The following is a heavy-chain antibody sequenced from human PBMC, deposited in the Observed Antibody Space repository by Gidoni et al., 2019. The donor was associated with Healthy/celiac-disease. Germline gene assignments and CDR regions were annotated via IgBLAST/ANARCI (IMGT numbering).Heavy chain of an antibody. V-gene: IGHV3-74*01. CDR1: GFTFSSYW. D-gene: IGHD4-17*01. CDR2: INSDGSRT. J-gene: IGHJ3*02. CDR3: ARNPDYGGNSNDAFDI. Sequence: EVQLVESGGGLVQPGGSLRLSCAASGFTFSSYWMHWVRQAPGKGLVWVSRINSDGSRTSYADSVKGRFTISRDNAKNTLYLQMNSLRAEDTAVYYCARNPDYGGNSNDAFDIWGQGTMVTVSS.